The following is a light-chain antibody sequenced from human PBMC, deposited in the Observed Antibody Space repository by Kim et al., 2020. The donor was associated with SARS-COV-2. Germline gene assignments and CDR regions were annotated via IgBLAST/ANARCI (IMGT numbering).Light chain of an antibody. CDR1: QSVLYSSSNKNY. CDR3: QQYYSTPLT. J-gene: IGKJ4*01. CDR2: RAS. V-gene: IGKV4-1*01. Sequence: ATINCKSRQSVLYSSSNKNYLSWYQQKPGQPPKLLIYRASTRESGVPDRFSGSGSGTDFTLTISGLQAEDVAVYYCQQYYSTPLTFGGGTKVDIK.